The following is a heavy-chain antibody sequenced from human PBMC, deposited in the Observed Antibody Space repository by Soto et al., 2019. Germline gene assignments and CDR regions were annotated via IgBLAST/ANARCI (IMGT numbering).Heavy chain of an antibody. CDR3: PRATDAYGDAYDV. Sequence: QMQLQQAGPGLVKPSGTLSLTCTVSGASVTLSNWWTWIRQSPGRGLEWIGQAYHSGRTNYPPSLETRVTISVATSQNQFSLNPTSVTAADTAVYYCPRATDAYGDAYDVWGQGTSVTVSS. J-gene: IGHJ3*01. V-gene: IGHV4-4*02. CDR1: GASVTLSNW. CDR2: AYHSGRT. D-gene: IGHD4-17*01.